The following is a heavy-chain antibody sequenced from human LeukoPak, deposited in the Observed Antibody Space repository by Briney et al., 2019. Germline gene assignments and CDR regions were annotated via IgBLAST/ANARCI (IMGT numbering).Heavy chain of an antibody. V-gene: IGHV3-20*04. CDR2: INWNGVST. CDR1: GFTFDDYG. Sequence: GGSLRLSCAASGFTFDDYGLSWVRQAPGKWLEWVSGINWNGVSTAYADSVKGRLTISRDNAKNSLYLQMNSLRAEDTAVYYCAREVPGTGGVDYWGQGTLVTVSS. J-gene: IGHJ4*02. CDR3: AREVPGTGGVDY.